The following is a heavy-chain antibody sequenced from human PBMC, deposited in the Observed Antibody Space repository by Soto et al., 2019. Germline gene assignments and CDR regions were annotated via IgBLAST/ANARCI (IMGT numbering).Heavy chain of an antibody. CDR2: IIPILGIA. CDR1: GGTFSSYT. D-gene: IGHD6-19*01. V-gene: IGHV1-69*04. CDR3: ARDGSGWYAFDI. J-gene: IGHJ3*02. Sequence: ASVKVSCKASGGTFSSYTISWVRQAPGQGLEWMGRIIPILGIANYAQKFQGRVTITADKSTSTAYMELSSLRSEDTAVYYCARDGSGWYAFDIWGQGTMVTVSS.